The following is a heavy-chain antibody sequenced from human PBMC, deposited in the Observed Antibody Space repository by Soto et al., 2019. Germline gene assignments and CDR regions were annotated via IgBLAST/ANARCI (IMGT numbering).Heavy chain of an antibody. CDR2: ISSDGDNQ. V-gene: IGHV3-30*03. D-gene: IGHD6-19*01. J-gene: IGHJ4*02. CDR1: EFTFRNFG. CDR3: ARDLRSSGWYYFDY. Sequence: QVHLVESGGGVVQPGRSLRLSCAASEFTFRNFGMHWVRQAPGKGLEWVAVISSDGDNQFYADSVKGRVTISRDNSNNMLYLQMNSLTIEDTAVYYCARDLRSSGWYYFDYWRQGTPVTVSS.